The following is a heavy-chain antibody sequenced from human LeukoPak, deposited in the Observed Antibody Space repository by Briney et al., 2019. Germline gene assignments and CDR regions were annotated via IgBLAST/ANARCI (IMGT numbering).Heavy chain of an antibody. Sequence: GGSLRLSCAASGFTFSTYWMSWVRQAPGKGLEWVANIKEDGREKYYGDSVKGRFTISRDNAKNSLSLQLNSLRVEDTAVYYCARGHYDVLAASYKWTPDYWGQGTLVTVSS. CDR1: GFTFSTYW. V-gene: IGHV3-7*01. J-gene: IGHJ4*02. CDR2: IKEDGREK. CDR3: ARGHYDVLAASYKWTPDY. D-gene: IGHD3-9*01.